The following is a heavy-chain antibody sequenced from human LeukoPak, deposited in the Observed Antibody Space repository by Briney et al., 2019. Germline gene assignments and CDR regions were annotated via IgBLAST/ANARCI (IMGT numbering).Heavy chain of an antibody. J-gene: IGHJ1*01. CDR1: GGSFSGYY. CDR3: ATPLLAVAGSRH. V-gene: IGHV4-34*01. CDR2: INHSGST. Sequence: SETLSLTCAVYGGSFSGYYWSWIRQPPGKGLEWVGEINHSGSTNYNPSLKSRVTISVETSNNQFSLKLSSVTAADTAVYYCATPLLAVAGSRHWGQGTLLTLSS. D-gene: IGHD6-19*01.